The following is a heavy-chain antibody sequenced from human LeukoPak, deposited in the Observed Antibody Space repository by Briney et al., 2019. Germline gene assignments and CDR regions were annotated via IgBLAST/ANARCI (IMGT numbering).Heavy chain of an antibody. J-gene: IGHJ4*02. V-gene: IGHV4-61*02. CDR1: GGSIRSGSYY. CDR2: IYTSGST. D-gene: IGHD1-26*01. Sequence: PSETLSLTCTVSGGSIRSGSYYWSWIRQPAGKGLEWIGRIYTSGSTNYNPSLKSRVTISVDTSKSQFSLKLSSVTAADTAVYYCASTGIVGATSDYWGQGTLVTVSS. CDR3: ASTGIVGATSDY.